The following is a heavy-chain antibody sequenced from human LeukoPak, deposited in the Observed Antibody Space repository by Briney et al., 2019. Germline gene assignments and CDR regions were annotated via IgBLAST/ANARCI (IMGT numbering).Heavy chain of an antibody. Sequence: GASVKVSCKASGYTFTSYGISWVRQAPGQGLEWMGWISAYNGNTNYAQKFQGRVTITADESTSTAYMELSSLRSEDTAVYYCAGSGGERSDCSGGSCYVDYWGQGTLVTVSS. CDR3: AGSGGERSDCSGGSCYVDY. CDR2: ISAYNGNT. CDR1: GYTFTSYG. V-gene: IGHV1-18*01. J-gene: IGHJ4*02. D-gene: IGHD2-15*01.